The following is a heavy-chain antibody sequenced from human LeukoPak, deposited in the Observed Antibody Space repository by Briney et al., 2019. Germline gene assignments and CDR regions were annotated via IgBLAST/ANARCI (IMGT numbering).Heavy chain of an antibody. Sequence: GASVMVSCKASGYTFTSYGISWVRQAPGQGLEWMGWISAYNGNTNYAQKLQGRVTMTTDTSTSTAYMELRSLRSDDTAVYYCARLAGTAAAGPEDWFDPWGQGTLVTVSS. V-gene: IGHV1-18*01. CDR2: ISAYNGNT. CDR1: GYTFTSYG. CDR3: ARLAGTAAAGPEDWFDP. J-gene: IGHJ5*02. D-gene: IGHD6-13*01.